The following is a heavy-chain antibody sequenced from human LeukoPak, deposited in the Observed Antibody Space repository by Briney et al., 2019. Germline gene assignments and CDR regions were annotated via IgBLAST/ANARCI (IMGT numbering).Heavy chain of an antibody. CDR3: ARKIYDPDGVDI. CDR1: GYTFTGYF. Sequence: ASVKVSCKASGYTFTGYFIHWVRQAPGQGLEWMGWINPNSGDTDYAQKFQGRVTLTRDTSISTVYIELSRLRSDDTAVYYCARKIYDPDGVDIWGQGTMVTVSS. V-gene: IGHV1-2*02. J-gene: IGHJ3*02. CDR2: INPNSGDT. D-gene: IGHD2/OR15-2a*01.